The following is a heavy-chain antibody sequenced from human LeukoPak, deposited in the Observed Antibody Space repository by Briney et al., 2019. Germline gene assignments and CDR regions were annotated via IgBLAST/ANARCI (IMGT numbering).Heavy chain of an antibody. CDR1: GFIFSNYA. CDR2: ISGSDGRT. V-gene: IGHV3-23*01. D-gene: IGHD3-10*01. J-gene: IGHJ4*02. Sequence: GGSLRLSCAASGFIFSNYAMTWVRQAPWKGLEWVASISGSDGRTYYADSVSDRSTISRDNSKNTLYLQMHNLRGEDSAIYYCAKSLWPGEFALDYWGQGTLVTVSS. CDR3: AKSLWPGEFALDY.